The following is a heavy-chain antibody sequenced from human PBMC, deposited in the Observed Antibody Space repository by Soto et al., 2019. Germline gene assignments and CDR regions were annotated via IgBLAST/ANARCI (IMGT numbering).Heavy chain of an antibody. CDR2: ISYDGSNK. V-gene: IGHV3-30-3*01. CDR1: GFTFSSYA. D-gene: IGHD2-2*02. CDR3: ATWGIVVVPAAISFDY. J-gene: IGHJ4*02. Sequence: GGSLRLSCAASGFTFSSYAMHWVRQAPGKGLEWVAVISYDGSNKYYADSVKGRFTISRDNSKNTLYLQMNSLRAEDTAVYYCATWGIVVVPAAISFDYWGQGTLVTVSS.